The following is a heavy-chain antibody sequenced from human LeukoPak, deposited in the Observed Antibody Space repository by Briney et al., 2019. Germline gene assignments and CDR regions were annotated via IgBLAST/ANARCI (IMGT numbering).Heavy chain of an antibody. V-gene: IGHV1-2*02. CDR3: ARRENISILVWFGDFDY. Sequence: ASVKVSCKASGYTFTGHYIHWVRQAPGQGLEWMGWINPNTGGANYAQKFQGRVTLTRDSSISTAYMELSRLRSDGTAVYYCARRENISILVWFGDFDYWGQGTLVTVSS. J-gene: IGHJ4*02. CDR2: INPNTGGA. D-gene: IGHD3-10*01. CDR1: GYTFTGHY.